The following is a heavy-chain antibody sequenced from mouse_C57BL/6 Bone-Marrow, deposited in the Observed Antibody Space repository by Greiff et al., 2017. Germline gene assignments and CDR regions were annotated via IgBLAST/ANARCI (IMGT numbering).Heavy chain of an antibody. CDR2: LYPRSGNT. D-gene: IGHD1-1*02. V-gene: IGHV1-81*01. J-gene: IGHJ2*01. Sequence: QVQLKQSGAELARPGASVKLSCKASGYTFTSYGISWVKQRPGQGLEWIGALYPRSGNTYYNEKFKGKATLTADKSSSTAYMELRSLTSEDSAVYFCARPMAFDYWGQGTTLTVSS. CDR3: ARPMAFDY. CDR1: GYTFTSYG.